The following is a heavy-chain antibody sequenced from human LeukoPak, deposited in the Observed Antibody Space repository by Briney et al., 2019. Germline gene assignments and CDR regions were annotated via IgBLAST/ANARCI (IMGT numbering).Heavy chain of an antibody. CDR3: AKSPAGREYYFDY. J-gene: IGHJ4*02. CDR2: ISWDGGST. Sequence: PGGSLRLSSAASGFTFDDYAMHWVRQAPGKGLEWVSLISWDGGSTYYADSVKGRFTISRDNSKNSLYLQMNSLRAEDTALYYCAKSPAGREYYFDYWGQGTLVTVST. D-gene: IGHD3-10*01. V-gene: IGHV3-43D*03. CDR1: GFTFDDYA.